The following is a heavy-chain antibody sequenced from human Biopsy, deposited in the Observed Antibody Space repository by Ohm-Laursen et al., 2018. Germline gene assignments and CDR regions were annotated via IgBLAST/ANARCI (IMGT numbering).Heavy chain of an antibody. D-gene: IGHD6-19*01. CDR2: INPSGGST. CDR1: GYIFTSYY. V-gene: IGHV1-46*01. J-gene: IGHJ4*02. Sequence: ASVKVSCKSSGYIFTSYYIHWVRQAPGQGLEWMASINPSGGSTTYAQRFQGRLIMTRDTSTSSIYMELSSLRSEDTAIYFCARAVAGTGGVFDSWGQGTLVTASS. CDR3: ARAVAGTGGVFDS.